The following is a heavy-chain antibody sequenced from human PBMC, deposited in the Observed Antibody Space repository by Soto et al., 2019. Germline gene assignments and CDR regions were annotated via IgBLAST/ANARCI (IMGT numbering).Heavy chain of an antibody. J-gene: IGHJ4*02. D-gene: IGHD2-2*01. V-gene: IGHV3-21*01. CDR1: GFIFSTYS. CDR2: ISGSSSYI. Sequence: GGSLRLSCAASGFIFSTYSMTWVRQAPGKGLEWVSSISGSSSYIYYADSVKGRFTVSRDYAKNSIYLQMNNLRAEDTAVYYCARGPEYQLLFNLYDYWRQGTLVIVSS. CDR3: ARGPEYQLLFNLYDY.